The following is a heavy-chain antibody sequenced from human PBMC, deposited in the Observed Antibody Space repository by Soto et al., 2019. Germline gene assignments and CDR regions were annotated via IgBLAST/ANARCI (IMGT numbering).Heavy chain of an antibody. CDR3: ARETSTGNYYMDV. Sequence: EVQLVESGGGLVQPGGSLRLSCAASGFSFSYYGMNWVRQAPGKGLAWVSYISTSSSNIYYADSVKGRFTISRDNAKNSLSLQMYSLRAADTAVYYCARETSTGNYYMDVWGKGTTVTVSS. CDR2: ISTSSSNI. CDR1: GFSFSYYG. D-gene: IGHD2-2*01. J-gene: IGHJ6*03. V-gene: IGHV3-48*01.